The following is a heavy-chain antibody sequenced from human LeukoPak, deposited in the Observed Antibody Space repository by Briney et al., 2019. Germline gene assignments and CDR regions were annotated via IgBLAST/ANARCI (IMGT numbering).Heavy chain of an antibody. V-gene: IGHV3-21*01. Sequence: GGSLRLSCAASGFTFSTYSMNWVRQAPGKGLEWVSSITSPVGRMYYADSLKGRITTPRDNARSTLYLQMNSLRAEDTAVYYCATDGRSSGWYGFDYWGQGILVTVSS. CDR3: ATDGRSSGWYGFDY. D-gene: IGHD6-19*01. CDR1: GFTFSTYS. CDR2: ITSPVGRM. J-gene: IGHJ4*02.